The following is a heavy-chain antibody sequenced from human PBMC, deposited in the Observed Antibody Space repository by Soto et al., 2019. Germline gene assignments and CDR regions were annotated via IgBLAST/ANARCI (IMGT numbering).Heavy chain of an antibody. CDR2: ISWNSGSI. CDR3: AKDYDSSGYPSFDY. J-gene: IGHJ4*02. CDR1: GFTFDDYA. Sequence: LRLSCAASGFTFDDYAMHWVRQAPGKGLEWVSGISWNSGSIGYADSVKGRFTISRDNAKNSLYLQMNSLRAEDTALYYCAKDYDSSGYPSFDYWGQGTLVTVSS. D-gene: IGHD3-22*01. V-gene: IGHV3-9*01.